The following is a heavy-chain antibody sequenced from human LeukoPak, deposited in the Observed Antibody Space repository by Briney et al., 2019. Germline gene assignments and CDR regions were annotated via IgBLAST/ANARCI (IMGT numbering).Heavy chain of an antibody. CDR2: IYDSGST. J-gene: IGHJ4*02. V-gene: IGHV4-30-4*01. D-gene: IGHD1-26*01. CDR3: ARSRERWELRYDFDY. CDR1: GASIRSGDYY. Sequence: ASETLSLTCTVSGASIRSGDYYWSWIRQPPGKGLEWIGYIYDSGSTYYNPSLKSRITISVDTSENRFSLKLSSVTATDTAVYYCARSRERWELRYDFDYWGQGTLVTVSS.